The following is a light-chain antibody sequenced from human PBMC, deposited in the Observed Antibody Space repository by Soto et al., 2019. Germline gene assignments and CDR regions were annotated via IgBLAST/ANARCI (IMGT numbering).Light chain of an antibody. CDR1: SGHNSYA. CDR2: VNSDGSH. Sequence: QLVLTQSPSASASLGASVKLTCTLSSGHNSYAIAWHQQQPEKGPRYLMKVNSDGSHSKGDGIPDRFSGSSSGAERYLTISSLQSEDEADYYCQTSSTDIRVFGGGTKLTVL. V-gene: IGLV4-69*01. J-gene: IGLJ3*02. CDR3: QTSSTDIRV.